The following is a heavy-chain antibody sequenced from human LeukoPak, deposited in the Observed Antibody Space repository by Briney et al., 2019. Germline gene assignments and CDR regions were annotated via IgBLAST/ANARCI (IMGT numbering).Heavy chain of an antibody. CDR2: IWYDGSNK. D-gene: IGHD3-10*01. CDR1: GFTFSSYG. Sequence: GGSLRLSCAASGFTFSSYGMHWVRQAPGKGLEWVAVIWYDGSNKYYADSVKGRFTISRDNSKNTLYLQMNSLRAEDTAVYYCARDGSSRLKALNYFDYWGQGTLVTVSS. V-gene: IGHV3-33*01. CDR3: ARDGSSRLKALNYFDY. J-gene: IGHJ4*02.